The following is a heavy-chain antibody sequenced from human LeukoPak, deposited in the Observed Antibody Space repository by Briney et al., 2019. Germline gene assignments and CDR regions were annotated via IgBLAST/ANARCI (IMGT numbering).Heavy chain of an antibody. CDR1: GYTFTGYY. CDR3: ATHSGSLYYFDY. D-gene: IGHD1-26*01. Sequence: GASVKVSCKASGYTFTGYYMHWVRQAPGQGLEWMGRINPNSGGTNYAQKFQGRVTMTRDTSISTAYMELSRLRSDDTAVYYCATHSGSLYYFDYWGQGTLVTVSS. V-gene: IGHV1-2*06. CDR2: INPNSGGT. J-gene: IGHJ4*02.